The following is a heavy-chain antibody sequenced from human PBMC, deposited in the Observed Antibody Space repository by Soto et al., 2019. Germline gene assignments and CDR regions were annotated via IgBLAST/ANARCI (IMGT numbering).Heavy chain of an antibody. J-gene: IGHJ5*02. Sequence: GGSLRLSCAASRITFSNYGMSWVRQAPGKGLEWVATISTGGDTVHYADPVKGRFTISRDNAKNTLYLHMSGLRADDTAVYYCANSRDLCAGNACSRWFDPWGQGTLVTVSS. D-gene: IGHD6-13*01. CDR3: ANSRDLCAGNACSRWFDP. CDR1: RITFSNYG. V-gene: IGHV3-23*01. CDR2: ISTGGDTV.